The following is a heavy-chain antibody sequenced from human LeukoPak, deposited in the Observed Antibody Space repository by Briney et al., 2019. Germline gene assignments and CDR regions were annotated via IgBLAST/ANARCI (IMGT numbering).Heavy chain of an antibody. Sequence: GRSLRLSCAASGFTFSSYAMHWVRQAPGKGLEYVSAISSNGGSTYYANSVKGRFAISRDNSKNTLYLQMGSLRAEDMAVYYCARDSYYDSSGYQTNYFDYWGQGTLVTVSS. V-gene: IGHV3-64*01. CDR2: ISSNGGST. CDR1: GFTFSSYA. D-gene: IGHD3-22*01. J-gene: IGHJ4*02. CDR3: ARDSYYDSSGYQTNYFDY.